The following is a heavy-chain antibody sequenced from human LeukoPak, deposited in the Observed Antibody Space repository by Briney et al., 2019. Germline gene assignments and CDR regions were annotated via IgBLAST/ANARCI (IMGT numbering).Heavy chain of an antibody. CDR1: GGSISSSSYY. CDR2: IYYSGST. Sequence: SETLSLTCTVSGGSISSSSYYWGWIRQPPGKGLEWIGNIYYSGSTYYNPSLKSRVTISLDTSKNQFSLKLSSVTAADTAVYYCARRYSSVYYYYYMDVWGKGTTVTVSS. CDR3: ARRYSSVYYYYYMDV. D-gene: IGHD6-25*01. V-gene: IGHV4-39*07. J-gene: IGHJ6*03.